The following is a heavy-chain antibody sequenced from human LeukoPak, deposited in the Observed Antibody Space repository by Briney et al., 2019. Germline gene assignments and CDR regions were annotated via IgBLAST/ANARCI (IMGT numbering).Heavy chain of an antibody. D-gene: IGHD3-3*01. CDR3: ARYYDFWSGLVY. CDR1: GGSISSYY. CDR2: IYYSGST. V-gene: IGHV4-59*01. J-gene: IGHJ4*02. Sequence: SETLSLTCTVSGGSISSYYWSWIRQPPGKGLEWIGYIYYSGSTNYNPSLKSRVTISVDTSKNQFSLKLSSVTAADTAVYYCARYYDFWSGLVYWGQGTLVTVSS.